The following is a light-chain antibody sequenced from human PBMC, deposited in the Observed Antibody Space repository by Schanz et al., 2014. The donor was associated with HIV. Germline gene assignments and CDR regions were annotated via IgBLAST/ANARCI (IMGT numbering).Light chain of an antibody. V-gene: IGKV3-20*01. J-gene: IGKJ4*01. Sequence: EIVVTQSPGTLSLSPGERATLSCRASQSVSAGYLAWYQQKPGQAPRLLIYGASTRATGIPDRFSGSGSGTDFTLTISSLQPEDFATYYCQQLASYPLTFGGGTKVEIK. CDR2: GAS. CDR1: QSVSAGY. CDR3: QQLASYPLT.